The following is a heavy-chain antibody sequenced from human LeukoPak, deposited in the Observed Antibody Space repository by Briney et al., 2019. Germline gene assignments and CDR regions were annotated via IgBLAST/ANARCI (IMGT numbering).Heavy chain of an antibody. CDR3: ARGTGGSSCLDY. CDR2: INAGNGNT. D-gene: IGHD2-15*01. CDR1: GYTFTSYA. V-gene: IGHV1-3*01. J-gene: IGHJ4*02. Sequence: ASVKVSCKASGYTFTSYAMHWVRQAPGQRLEWMGWINAGNGNTKYSQKFQGRVTITRDTSASTAYMELSSLRSEDTAVYYCARGTGGSSCLDYWGQGTLVTVSS.